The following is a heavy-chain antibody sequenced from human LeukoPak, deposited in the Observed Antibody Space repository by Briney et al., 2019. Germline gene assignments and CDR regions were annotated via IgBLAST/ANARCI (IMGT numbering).Heavy chain of an antibody. J-gene: IGHJ4*02. Sequence: GGSLRLSCVAAGFTFSDYGMHWARQAPGKGLEWVAFIRYDGTKKYYADSVKGRFTISRDDSKNTVYLQMYSLRPEDTAVYYCAKASGRSAYGLDYWGQGTLVTVFS. CDR3: AKASGRSAYGLDY. CDR2: IRYDGTKK. CDR1: GFTFSDYG. D-gene: IGHD3-16*01. V-gene: IGHV3-30*02.